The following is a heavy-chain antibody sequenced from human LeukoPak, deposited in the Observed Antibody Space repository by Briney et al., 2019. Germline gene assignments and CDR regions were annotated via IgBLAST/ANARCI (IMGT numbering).Heavy chain of an antibody. CDR1: GYTFTGYY. Sequence: WASVKVSCKASGYTFTGYYMHWVRQAPGQGLEWMAWINPNSGGTYYAQNFHDRITMTRDTSISTAYMELSRPRSDDTAIYYCARANALYCSSTSCLFDYWGQGTLVTVSS. CDR2: INPNSGGT. V-gene: IGHV1-2*02. CDR3: ARANALYCSSTSCLFDY. D-gene: IGHD2-2*01. J-gene: IGHJ4*02.